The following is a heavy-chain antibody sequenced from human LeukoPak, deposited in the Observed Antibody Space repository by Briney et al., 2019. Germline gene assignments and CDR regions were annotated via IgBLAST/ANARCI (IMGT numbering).Heavy chain of an antibody. J-gene: IGHJ3*02. CDR2: IYYSGNT. D-gene: IGHD3-9*01. Sequence: SETLSLTCTVSGGSISSNNFYWGWIRQPPGKGLEWFGSIYYSGNTYYNPSLKSRLTISVDTSKNQFSLKLSSVTAADTAVYYCARQYYDILTGHLPSDAFDIWGQGKMVTVSS. CDR3: ARQYYDILTGHLPSDAFDI. CDR1: GGSISSNNFY. V-gene: IGHV4-39*01.